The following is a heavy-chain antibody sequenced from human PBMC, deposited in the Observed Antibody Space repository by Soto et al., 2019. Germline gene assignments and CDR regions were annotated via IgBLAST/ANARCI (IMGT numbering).Heavy chain of an antibody. D-gene: IGHD3-3*01. CDR1: GGTFSSYA. Sequence: QVQLVQSGAEVKKPGSSVKVSCKASGGTFSSYAISWVRQAPGQGLEWMGGIIPIFGTANYAQKFHGRVTITADESTSAAYMELSSLRSEDTAVYHCAKSVNSHDFWSGYGGLDAFDIWGQGTMVTVSS. J-gene: IGHJ3*02. V-gene: IGHV1-69*01. CDR3: AKSVNSHDFWSGYGGLDAFDI. CDR2: IIPIFGTA.